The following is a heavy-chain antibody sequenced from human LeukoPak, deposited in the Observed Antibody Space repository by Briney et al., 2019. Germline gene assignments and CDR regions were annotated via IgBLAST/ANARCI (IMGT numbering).Heavy chain of an antibody. CDR1: LGSISSYY. Sequence: SESLSVTPTVPLGSISSYYWSSIRQPPGKGLEWIGHIYYSGSTNYNPSLKSRVTISVHTSKNQFSLKLSSVTAADTAVYYCAKEGNYYVWGSYADYWGQGTLVTVSS. J-gene: IGHJ4*02. CDR2: IYYSGST. V-gene: IGHV4-59*01. D-gene: IGHD3-16*01. CDR3: AKEGNYYVWGSYADY.